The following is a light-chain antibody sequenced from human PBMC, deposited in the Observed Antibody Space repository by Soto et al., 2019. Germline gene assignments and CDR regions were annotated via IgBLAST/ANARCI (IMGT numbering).Light chain of an antibody. V-gene: IGLV1-47*02. CDR3: AAWDDSLSGWV. Sequence: QSVLTQSPSASGTPGQSVTLYCSGSSSNIGSKHVYWYQQVPGTAPKLLIYSNNQRPSGVPDRFSGSKSGTSASLAISGLRSEDEADYYCAAWDDSLSGWVFGGGTKLTVL. CDR2: SNN. J-gene: IGLJ3*02. CDR1: SSNIGSKH.